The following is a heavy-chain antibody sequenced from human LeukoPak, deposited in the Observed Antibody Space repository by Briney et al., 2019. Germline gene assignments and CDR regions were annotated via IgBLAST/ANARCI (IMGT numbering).Heavy chain of an antibody. CDR1: GYRFDRYW. J-gene: IGHJ4*02. Sequence: GESLKISCKGSGYRFDRYWIGWVRQMPGIGLEWMGIIYPADSNSRYSPSFQGQVSISADKSISTAYLQWSSLKASDTAMYYCARLQRGYSGYDYLGAFDYWGQGTLVTVSS. D-gene: IGHD5-12*01. CDR2: IYPADSNS. V-gene: IGHV5-51*01. CDR3: ARLQRGYSGYDYLGAFDY.